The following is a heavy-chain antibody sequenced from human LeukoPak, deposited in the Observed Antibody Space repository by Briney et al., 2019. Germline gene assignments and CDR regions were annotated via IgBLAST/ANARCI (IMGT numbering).Heavy chain of an antibody. CDR1: GGSISTGDYY. J-gene: IGHJ4*02. CDR3: ARNGQHSFAV. CDR2: RYHSGTA. D-gene: IGHD5-18*01. Sequence: SQTLSLTCSVSGGSISTGDYYWSWIRQAPGKGLEWIGYRYHSGTAYYNPTLRSRVTVSIDTSGNQFSLRLTSVTAADTAVYYCARNGQHSFAVWGQGTLDTLSS. V-gene: IGHV4-30-4*01.